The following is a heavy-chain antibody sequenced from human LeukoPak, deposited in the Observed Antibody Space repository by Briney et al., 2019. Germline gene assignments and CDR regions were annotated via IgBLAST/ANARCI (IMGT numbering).Heavy chain of an antibody. Sequence: PGGSLRLSCADSGFTFSSYSMNWVRQAPGKGLEWVSSISSSSSYIYYADSVKGRFTISRDNAKNSLYLQMNSLRAEDTAVYYCARVVSSGYSNWLDPWGQGTLVTVSS. CDR2: ISSSSSYI. D-gene: IGHD3-22*01. CDR1: GFTFSSYS. CDR3: ARVVSSGYSNWLDP. J-gene: IGHJ5*02. V-gene: IGHV3-21*01.